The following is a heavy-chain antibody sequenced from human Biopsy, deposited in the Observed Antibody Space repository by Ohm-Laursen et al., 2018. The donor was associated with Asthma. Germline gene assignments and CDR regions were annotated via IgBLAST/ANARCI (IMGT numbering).Heavy chain of an antibody. CDR2: IYTSGST. D-gene: IGHD3-22*01. Sequence: GTLSLTCAVSGGSIRNYYWSWIRQPPGQRLEFIGYIYTSGSTNYNPSLKSRVTISADTSMNQFSPKLSSVTAADTAVYYCAREVVSSGFYFDSWGQGTLVTVSS. CDR3: AREVVSSGFYFDS. V-gene: IGHV4-59*01. J-gene: IGHJ4*02. CDR1: GGSIRNYY.